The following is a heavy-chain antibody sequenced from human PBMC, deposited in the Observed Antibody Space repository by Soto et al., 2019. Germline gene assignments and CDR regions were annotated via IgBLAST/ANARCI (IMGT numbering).Heavy chain of an antibody. CDR2: IYWDDDK. CDR1: GFSLTTSGVG. J-gene: IGHJ4*02. V-gene: IGHV2-5*02. CDR3: AHRVLRTVFGLVTTTAIYFDF. D-gene: IGHD3-3*01. Sequence: QITLNESGPTVVRPTETLTLTCRFSGFSLTTSGVGVGWVRQSPGKAPEWLALIYWDDDKRYSESLKSRLTPTKDTSKNQVVLTVANLDPTDTATYYCAHRVLRTVFGLVTTTAIYFDFWGQGTPVAVSS.